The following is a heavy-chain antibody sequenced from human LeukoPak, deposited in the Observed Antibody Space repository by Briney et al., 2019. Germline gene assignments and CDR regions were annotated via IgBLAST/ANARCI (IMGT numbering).Heavy chain of an antibody. V-gene: IGHV3-48*01. CDR1: GRTFSDYS. Sequence: PGCSLRLSYAASGRTFSDYSMNWVRQAPGKGLEWISYIWIDSGNTNYADSVKGRFTISGDKAKNSLYLQMNSLRVEDTAVYYCARDYKYAFDNWGQGTLVTVSS. J-gene: IGHJ4*02. CDR3: ARDYKYAFDN. D-gene: IGHD5-24*01. CDR2: IWIDSGNT.